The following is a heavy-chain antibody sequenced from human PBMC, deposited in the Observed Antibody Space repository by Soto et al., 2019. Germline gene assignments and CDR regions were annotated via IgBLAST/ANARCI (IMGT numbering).Heavy chain of an antibody. CDR3: ARTRYNWNDAGDAFDI. Sequence: SGGSLRLSCAASGFTFSSYWMSWVRQAPGKGLEWVANIKQDGSEKYYVDSVKGRFTISRDNAKNSLYPQMNSLRAEDTAVYYCARTRYNWNDAGDAFDIWGQGTMVTVSS. J-gene: IGHJ3*02. D-gene: IGHD1-1*01. V-gene: IGHV3-7*01. CDR1: GFTFSSYW. CDR2: IKQDGSEK.